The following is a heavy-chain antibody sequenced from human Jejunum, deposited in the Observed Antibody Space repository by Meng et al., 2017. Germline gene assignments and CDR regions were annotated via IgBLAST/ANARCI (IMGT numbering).Heavy chain of an antibody. V-gene: IGHV4-4*02. J-gene: IGHJ5*02. CDR2: IYHTGST. D-gene: IGHD5-12*01. CDR1: GGSISDSNW. Sequence: QESGPGLVTPAGTLSLSCAISGGSISDSNWWSWVRQPQGKELEWIGEIYHTGSTHYNPSLKSRVTMSLDKSKNQFFLDLTSVTAADTAVYYCARDLLGPAIAASGYFDPWGQGTLVTVSS. CDR3: ARDLLGPAIAASGYFDP.